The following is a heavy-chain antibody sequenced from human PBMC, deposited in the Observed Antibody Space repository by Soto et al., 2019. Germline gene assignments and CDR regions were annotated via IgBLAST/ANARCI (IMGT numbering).Heavy chain of an antibody. J-gene: IGHJ5*02. CDR3: ARVYKSLFEWGEWCDP. CDR1: GDTVSNFA. V-gene: IGHV1-69*01. Sequence: QVQLVQSGAEVKKPGSSVKVSCKASGDTVSNFAIIWVRQAPGQGLEWMGGIIPTFGTTDYAQSFQGRVLITEDECTHTAYMEVYSLVSEDTAIYFCARVYKSLFEWGEWCDPWGQGTRITCSS. CDR2: IIPTFGTT. D-gene: IGHD3-16*01.